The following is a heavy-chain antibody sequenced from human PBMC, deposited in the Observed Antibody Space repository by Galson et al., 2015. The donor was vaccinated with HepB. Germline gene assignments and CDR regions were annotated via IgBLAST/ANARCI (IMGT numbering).Heavy chain of an antibody. Sequence: SLRLSCAASGFIFSTYTFNWVRRAPGKDLEWISYISSTGTTINYADSVKGRFTISRDNAENSLSLQMSSLRDEDTAVYYCVRVAIDTTIFRGYWYFDLWGRGTLVTVSS. J-gene: IGHJ2*01. CDR3: VRVAIDTTIFRGYWYFDL. V-gene: IGHV3-48*02. CDR2: ISSTGTTI. CDR1: GFIFSTYT. D-gene: IGHD5-18*01.